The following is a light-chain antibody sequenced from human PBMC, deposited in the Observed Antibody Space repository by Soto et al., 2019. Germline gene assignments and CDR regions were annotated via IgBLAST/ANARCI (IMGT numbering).Light chain of an antibody. J-gene: IGLJ1*01. CDR1: SSNITSNT. CDR2: SNN. Sequence: QSALTQPPSASGTPGQRVTISSSGSSSNITSNTVNWYQQLPGTAPKLLIYSNNQRPSGVPDRFSGSKSGTSASLAISGIQSEDEADYYCAAWDDGLNGYVFGTGTKVTVL. V-gene: IGLV1-44*01. CDR3: AAWDDGLNGYV.